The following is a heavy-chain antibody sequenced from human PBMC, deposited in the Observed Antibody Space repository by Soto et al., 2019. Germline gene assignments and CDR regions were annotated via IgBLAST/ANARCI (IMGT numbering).Heavy chain of an antibody. J-gene: IGHJ4*02. CDR3: ARGRGLLLWFGESPDYFDY. V-gene: IGHV4-34*01. D-gene: IGHD3-10*01. CDR1: GGSFSGYY. CDR2: LNHSGST. Sequence: PSVTLSLTCAVYGGSFSGYYWRWIRQHPGKGLERIGELNHSGSTNYNPSLKSRVTISVDTSKNQFSLKLSSVTAADTAVYYCARGRGLLLWFGESPDYFDYWGQGTLVTVSS.